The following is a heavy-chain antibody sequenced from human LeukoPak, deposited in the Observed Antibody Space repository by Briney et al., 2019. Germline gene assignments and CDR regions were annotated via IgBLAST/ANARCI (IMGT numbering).Heavy chain of an antibody. J-gene: IGHJ3*02. D-gene: IGHD4-17*01. CDR3: AKMRTPTAHSGDAFDI. V-gene: IGHV3-20*04. CDR1: GFTFEDYG. CDR2: INWHGDRT. Sequence: PGGSLRLSCAASGFTFEDYGMSWVRQAPGKGLEWVSGINWHGDRTGYADSVKGRFTISRDNSKNTLNLQMNSLRAEDTAVYYCAKMRTPTAHSGDAFDIWGQETMVTVSS.